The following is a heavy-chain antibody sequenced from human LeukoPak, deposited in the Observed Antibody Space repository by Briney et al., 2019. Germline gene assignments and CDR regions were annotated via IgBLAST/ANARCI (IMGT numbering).Heavy chain of an antibody. CDR1: GFIFSSYW. D-gene: IGHD2-2*01. CDR2: INSDGSST. J-gene: IGHJ4*02. CDR3: ARRVVVPAAPYYFDY. V-gene: IGHV3-74*01. Sequence: HPGGSLRLSCAASGFIFSSYWMHWVRQAPGKGLVWVSRINSDGSSTSYADSVKGRFTISRDNAENTLYLQMNSLRAEDTAVYYCARRVVVPAAPYYFDYWGQGTLVTVSS.